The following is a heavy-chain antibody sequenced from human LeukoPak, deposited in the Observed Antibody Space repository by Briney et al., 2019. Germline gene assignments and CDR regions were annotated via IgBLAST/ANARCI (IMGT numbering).Heavy chain of an antibody. CDR1: GGSINSYF. V-gene: IGHV4-4*07. Sequence: SETLSLTCTVSGGSINSYFWTWIRQPAGKGLEWIGRLYNSGSTNYNPPLKSRVTMSVDTSKNQFSLNLSSVTAADTAVYYCAGEGSGRGLDYWGQGTLVTVSS. CDR2: LYNSGST. CDR3: AGEGSGRGLDY. J-gene: IGHJ4*02. D-gene: IGHD6-19*01.